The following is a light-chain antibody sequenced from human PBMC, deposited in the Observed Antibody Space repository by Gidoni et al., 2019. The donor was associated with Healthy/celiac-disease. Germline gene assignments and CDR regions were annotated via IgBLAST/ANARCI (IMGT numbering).Light chain of an antibody. CDR2: AAS. J-gene: IGKJ4*01. CDR1: QGISNY. Sequence: DIQMTLSPASLSVSGGDRVTITCRASQGISNYLAWYQQKPGKVPTLLIYAASTWQSGVPSRFSGSGSGTDFTLTISSLQPEDVATYYCQEYNSAPLTFGGGTKVEIK. V-gene: IGKV1-27*01. CDR3: QEYNSAPLT.